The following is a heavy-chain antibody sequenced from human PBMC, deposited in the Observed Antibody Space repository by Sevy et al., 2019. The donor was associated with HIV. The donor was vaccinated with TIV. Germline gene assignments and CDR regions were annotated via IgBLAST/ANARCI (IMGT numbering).Heavy chain of an antibody. CDR2: IYYSGST. J-gene: IGHJ4*02. Sequence: SETLSLTCTVSGGSISSYYWSWIRQPPGKGLEWIGYIYYSGSTNYNPSLKSRVTISVDTSKNQFFLKLSSVTAADTAVYYCARQRKWLLPYFDYWGQGTLVTVSS. V-gene: IGHV4-59*01. D-gene: IGHD3-22*01. CDR1: GGSISSYY. CDR3: ARQRKWLLPYFDY.